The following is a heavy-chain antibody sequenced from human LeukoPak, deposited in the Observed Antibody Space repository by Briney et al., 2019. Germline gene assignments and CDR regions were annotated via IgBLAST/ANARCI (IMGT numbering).Heavy chain of an antibody. CDR2: IYHSGST. Sequence: PSQTLSLTCTVSGGSFSIDDYYWGWLRQPPGKGLEWIGSIYHSGSTYYNPSLKSRVTISVDTSKNQFSLKLSSVTAADTAVYYCASGELRWCFDLWGRGTLVTVSS. D-gene: IGHD1-26*01. J-gene: IGHJ2*01. V-gene: IGHV4-39*07. CDR1: GGSFSIDDYY. CDR3: ASGELRWCFDL.